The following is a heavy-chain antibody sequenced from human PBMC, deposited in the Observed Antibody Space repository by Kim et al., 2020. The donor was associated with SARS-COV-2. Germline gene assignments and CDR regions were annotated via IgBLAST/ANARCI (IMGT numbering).Heavy chain of an antibody. Sequence: GGSLRLSCAASGFTFSNAWMSWVRQAPGKGLEWVGRIKSKTDGGTTDYAAPVKGRFTISRDDSKNTLYLQMNSLKTEDTAVYYCTTEVGVVVVATDYWGQGTLVTVSS. D-gene: IGHD2-15*01. J-gene: IGHJ4*02. CDR1: GFTFSNAW. V-gene: IGHV3-15*01. CDR3: TTEVGVVVVATDY. CDR2: IKSKTDGGTT.